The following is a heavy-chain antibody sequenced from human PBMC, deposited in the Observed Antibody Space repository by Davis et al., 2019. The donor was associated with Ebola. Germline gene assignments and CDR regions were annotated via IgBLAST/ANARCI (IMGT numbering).Heavy chain of an antibody. Sequence: GGSLRLSCAASGFTFSSYSMSWVRQAPGKGLEWVANIKQDGSEKYYVDSVKGRFTISRDNAKNSLYLQMNSLRDEDTAVYYCARGRLLWFGELFPWGQGTLVTVSS. CDR1: GFTFSSYS. V-gene: IGHV3-7*01. CDR3: ARGRLLWFGELFP. J-gene: IGHJ5*02. D-gene: IGHD3-10*01. CDR2: IKQDGSEK.